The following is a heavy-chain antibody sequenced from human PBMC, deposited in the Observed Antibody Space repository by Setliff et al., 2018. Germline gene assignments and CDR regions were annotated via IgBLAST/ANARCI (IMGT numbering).Heavy chain of an antibody. V-gene: IGHV5-51*01. D-gene: IGHD2-2*01. CDR1: GYIFTNYW. CDR3: TRHEDRNKCTSSSCYRENDAFDV. Sequence: SGESLKISCKASGYIFTNYWIGWVRQMPGKGPEWMGVIYPGDSDTRYSPSFQGQVTISADKSINTAYLQWSSLKASDTAIYYCTRHEDRNKCTSSSCYRENDAFDVWGQGAMVTVSS. J-gene: IGHJ3*01. CDR2: IYPGDSDT.